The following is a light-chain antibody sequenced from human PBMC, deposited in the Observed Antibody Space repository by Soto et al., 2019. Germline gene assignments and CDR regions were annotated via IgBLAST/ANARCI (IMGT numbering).Light chain of an antibody. V-gene: IGKV3-20*01. CDR1: QSVSSSY. J-gene: IGKJ3*01. CDR3: QQYGSSGVT. CDR2: VAS. Sequence: ELVLTQSPGTLSLSPGERATLACRASQSVSSSYLAWYQQKPGQAPRLLIYVASSRATGIPDRFSGSWSGTDFTLTISRREPEDFAVYYCQQYGSSGVTFGPGTKVDIK.